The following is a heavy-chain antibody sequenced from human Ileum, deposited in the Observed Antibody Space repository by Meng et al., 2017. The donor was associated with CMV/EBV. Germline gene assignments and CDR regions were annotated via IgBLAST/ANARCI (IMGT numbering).Heavy chain of an antibody. CDR2: INHSGST. Sequence: VCGVPLSGYYWSWIRQPPGEGLEWIGEINHSGSTNYNPSLKSRVTISLDTSKNQFSLKLGSVTAADTAVYYCARGLQGITIFGVVPVGGQGTLVTVSS. J-gene: IGHJ4*02. CDR1: GVPLSGYY. D-gene: IGHD3-3*01. CDR3: ARGLQGITIFGVVPV. V-gene: IGHV4-34*01.